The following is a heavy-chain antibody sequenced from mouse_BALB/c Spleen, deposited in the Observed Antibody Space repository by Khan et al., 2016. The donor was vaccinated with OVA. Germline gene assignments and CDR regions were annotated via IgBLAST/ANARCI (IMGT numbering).Heavy chain of an antibody. Sequence: QVQLKESGAELVRPGASVTLSCKASGYTFPDYEMHWVKQTPVHGLEWIGAIDPETGVTAYSQMFKGKATLTADKSSSTAYMELRSLTSEGSAVYYCTSRDYGSRYGFAYWGQGTLVTVSA. V-gene: IGHV1-15*01. CDR1: GYTFPDYE. CDR3: TSRDYGSRYGFAY. D-gene: IGHD1-1*01. CDR2: IDPETGVT. J-gene: IGHJ3*01.